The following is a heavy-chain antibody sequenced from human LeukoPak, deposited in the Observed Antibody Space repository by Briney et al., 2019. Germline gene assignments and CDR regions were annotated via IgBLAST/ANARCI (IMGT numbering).Heavy chain of an antibody. CDR3: ARVTGTTLYYYMDV. CDR1: GGSISSYY. J-gene: IGHJ6*03. Sequence: PSETLSLTCTVSGGSISSYYWSRIRQPAGKGLEWIGRIYTTGSTNYNPSLKSRVTMSVDTSKNQFSLKLSSVTAADTAVYYCARVTGTTLYYYMDVWGEGTTVTVSS. D-gene: IGHD1-7*01. V-gene: IGHV4-4*07. CDR2: IYTTGST.